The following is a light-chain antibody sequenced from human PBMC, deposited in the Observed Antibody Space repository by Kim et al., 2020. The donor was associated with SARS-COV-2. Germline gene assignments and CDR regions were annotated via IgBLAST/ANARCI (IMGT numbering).Light chain of an antibody. J-gene: IGKJ1*01. V-gene: IGKV3-20*01. CDR1: ESHNSSY. Sequence: SPGEGDALSFRARESHNSSYLSGYQQKPPQDPRLLMFGAASRATGVPDRFSGSGSGTDFTLTITTLEPEDFLVYYCQQYDNSQQTFGQGTKVEIK. CDR3: QQYDNSQQT. CDR2: GAA.